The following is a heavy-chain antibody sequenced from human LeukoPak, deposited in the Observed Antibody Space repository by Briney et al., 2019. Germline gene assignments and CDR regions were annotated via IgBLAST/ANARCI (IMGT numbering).Heavy chain of an antibody. J-gene: IGHJ4*02. CDR2: IIPIFGTA. CDR1: GGTFSSYA. CDR3: AGRWFRGRYYFDY. V-gene: IGHV1-69*13. Sequence: SVKVSCKASGGTFSSYAISWVRQAPGQGLEWMGGIIPIFGTANYAQKFQGRVTITADESTSTAYMELSSLRSEDTAVYYCAGRWFRGRYYFDYWDQGTLVTVSS. D-gene: IGHD2-15*01.